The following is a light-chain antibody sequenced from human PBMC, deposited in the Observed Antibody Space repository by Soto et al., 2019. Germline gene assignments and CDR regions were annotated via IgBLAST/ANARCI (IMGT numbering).Light chain of an antibody. J-gene: IGLJ7*01. CDR3: CSYAGTYTWV. Sequence: QSALTQPRSVSGSPGQSVTISCTGTRSDVGGYKYVSWYQHHPGKAPKVMIYDVSKRPSGVPDRFSGSKSGNMASLTISGLQAEDEADYYCCSYAGTYTWVFGGGTQLTVL. CDR1: RSDVGGYKY. V-gene: IGLV2-11*01. CDR2: DVS.